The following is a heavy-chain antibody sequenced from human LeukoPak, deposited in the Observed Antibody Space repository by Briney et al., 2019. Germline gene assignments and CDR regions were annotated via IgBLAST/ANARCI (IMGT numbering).Heavy chain of an antibody. V-gene: IGHV4-59*01. D-gene: IGHD1-26*01. CDR3: ARGGYSGSHFDY. CDR1: GGSISSYY. J-gene: IGHJ4*02. CDR2: IYYCGST. Sequence: PSETLSLTCTVSGGSISSYYWSWIRQPPGKGLEWIGYIYYCGSTNYNPSLKSRVTISVDTSKNPFSLKLSSVTAADTAVYYCARGGYSGSHFDYWGQGTLVAVSS.